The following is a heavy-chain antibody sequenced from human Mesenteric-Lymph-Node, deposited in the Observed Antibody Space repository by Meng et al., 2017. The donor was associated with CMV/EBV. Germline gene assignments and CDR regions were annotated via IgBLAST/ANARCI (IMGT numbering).Heavy chain of an antibody. J-gene: IGHJ6*02. D-gene: IGHD3-10*01. CDR1: GGSFSGYY. CDR3: ARGRLATMAGLDV. Sequence: SQTRSLTCAVYGGSFSGYYWTWIRQPPGKGLEWIGEINYSGSTNYNPSLKSRVTISVDTSKNQFSLKLSSVTAADTAVYYCARGRLATMAGLDVWGQGTTVTVSS. CDR2: INYSGST. V-gene: IGHV4-34*01.